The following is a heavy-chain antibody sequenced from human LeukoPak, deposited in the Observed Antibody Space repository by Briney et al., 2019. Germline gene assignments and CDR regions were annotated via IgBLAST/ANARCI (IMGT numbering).Heavy chain of an antibody. CDR3: ARDKTNWFDP. V-gene: IGHV4-61*01. CDR1: GGSVSSGSYY. CDR2: IYYSGST. J-gene: IGHJ5*02. Sequence: SETLSLTCTVSGGSVSSGSYYWSWIRQPPGKGLGWIGYIYYSGSTNYNPSLKSRVTISVDTSKNQFSLKLSSVTAADTAVYYCARDKTNWFDPWGQGTLVTVSS.